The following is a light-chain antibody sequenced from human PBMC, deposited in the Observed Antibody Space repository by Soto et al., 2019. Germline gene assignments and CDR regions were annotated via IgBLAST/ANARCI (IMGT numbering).Light chain of an antibody. CDR2: AAS. Sequence: IQLTQSPSSLSASVGDRVTITCRASQGISSSLAWYQQQPGKAPKLLIYAASTLQSGVPSRFSGSGSGTDFTLTISSLQPEDFATYYCLQHKSYPRTFGQGTKVDIK. CDR1: QGISSS. J-gene: IGKJ1*01. V-gene: IGKV1-9*01. CDR3: LQHKSYPRT.